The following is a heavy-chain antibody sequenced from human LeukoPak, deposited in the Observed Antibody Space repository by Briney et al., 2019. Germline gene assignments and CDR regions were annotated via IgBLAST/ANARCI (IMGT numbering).Heavy chain of an antibody. J-gene: IGHJ4*02. CDR2: ISGSGGST. D-gene: IGHD3-3*01. V-gene: IGHV3-23*01. CDR3: ATQPDFWSGYSDDY. Sequence: GGSLRLSCAASGFAFSSYAMSWVRQAPGKGLEWVSAISGSGGSTYYADSVKGRFTISRDNSKNTLYLQMNSLRAEDTAVYYCATQPDFWSGYSDDYWGQGTLVTVSS. CDR1: GFAFSSYA.